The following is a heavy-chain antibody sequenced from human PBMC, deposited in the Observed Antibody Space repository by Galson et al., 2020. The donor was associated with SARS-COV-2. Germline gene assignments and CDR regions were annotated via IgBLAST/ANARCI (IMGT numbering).Heavy chain of an antibody. J-gene: IGHJ4*02. CDR2: IDVVNGDT. Sequence: ASVKVSCRSSHYTFTNYGVSWVRQAPGRGLEWMGWIDVVNGDTEYVQKLQDRVTITTDTSTTTAYMELRRLRSDDTATYYCAISRGYCNAGTCYPTPLEHWGQGTLVTVSS. D-gene: IGHD5-18*01. CDR3: AISRGYCNAGTCYPTPLEH. CDR1: HYTFTNYG. V-gene: IGHV1-18*04.